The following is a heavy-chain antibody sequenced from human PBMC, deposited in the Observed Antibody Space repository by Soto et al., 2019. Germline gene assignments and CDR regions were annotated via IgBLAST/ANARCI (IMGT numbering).Heavy chain of an antibody. CDR3: ARGFRENCSGGSCYYAFDI. J-gene: IGHJ3*02. D-gene: IGHD2-15*01. CDR2: IYYSGST. CDR1: GGSISSYY. V-gene: IGHV4-59*01. Sequence: CLTGTVSGGSISSYYWSWIRQPPGKGREGIGYIYYSGSTNYNPSLKSRVTISVDTSKNQFSLKLSFVTAADTAVYYCARGFRENCSGGSCYYAFDIWGQAPMVIVSS.